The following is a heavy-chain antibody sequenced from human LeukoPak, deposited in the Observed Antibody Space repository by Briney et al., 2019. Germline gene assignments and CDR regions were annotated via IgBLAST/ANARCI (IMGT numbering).Heavy chain of an antibody. CDR1: GFTFSTYS. Sequence: GGSLRLSCAASGFTFSTYSMSWVRQAPGKGLEWVSFISSSGSSIHHADAVKGRFAISRDNAKNSLYLQMNSLRAEDTAVYYCAREGPAFDIWGQGTMVTVSS. CDR3: AREGPAFDI. V-gene: IGHV3-48*01. CDR2: ISSSGSSI. J-gene: IGHJ3*02.